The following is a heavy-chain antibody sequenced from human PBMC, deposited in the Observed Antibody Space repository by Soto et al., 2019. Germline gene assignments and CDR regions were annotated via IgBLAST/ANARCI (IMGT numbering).Heavy chain of an antibody. CDR3: ARWPDGYYYYGMDV. CDR1: CYTFTSYG. J-gene: IGHJ6*02. CDR2: MNPNSGNT. V-gene: IGHV1-8*02. Sequence: ASVKVSCKSSCYTFTSYGIRWVRHADGQGLEWMGWMNPNSGNTGYAQKFQGRVTMTRNTSISTAYMELSSLRSEDTAVYYCARWPDGYYYYGMDVWGQGTTVTVSS.